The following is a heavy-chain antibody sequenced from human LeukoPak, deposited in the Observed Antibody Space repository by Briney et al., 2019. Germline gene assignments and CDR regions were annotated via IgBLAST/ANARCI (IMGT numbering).Heavy chain of an antibody. CDR2: IIPIFGTA. Sequence: SVKVSCKASGGTFSSYAISWVRQAPGQGLEWMGRIIPIFGTANYAQKFQGRVTITTHESTSTAYMELSSLRAEDTAVYYCARDLGYDYGDDWGQGTLVTVSS. CDR1: GGTFSSYA. CDR3: ARDLGYDYGDD. V-gene: IGHV1-69*05. D-gene: IGHD3-22*01. J-gene: IGHJ4*02.